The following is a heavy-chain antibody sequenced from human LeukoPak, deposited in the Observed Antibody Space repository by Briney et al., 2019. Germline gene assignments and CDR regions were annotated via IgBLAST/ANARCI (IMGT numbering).Heavy chain of an antibody. J-gene: IGHJ3*02. CDR2: IYYSGST. Sequence: SETLSLTCTVSGGSLSSSSYYWGWVRQPPGTGLEWIGSIYYSGSTYYNPSLKSRVTISVDTSKNQFSLKLSSVTAADTAVYYCARDNRVSWAFDIWGQGTMVTVSS. V-gene: IGHV4-39*02. CDR1: GGSLSSSSYY. CDR3: ARDNRVSWAFDI. D-gene: IGHD1-14*01.